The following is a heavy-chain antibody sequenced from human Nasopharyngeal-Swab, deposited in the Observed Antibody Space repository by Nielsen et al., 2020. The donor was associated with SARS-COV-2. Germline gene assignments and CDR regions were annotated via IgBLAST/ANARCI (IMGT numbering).Heavy chain of an antibody. D-gene: IGHD2-2*01. CDR1: GYTFTTYG. Sequence: ASVKVSCKASGYTFTTYGISWVRQAPGQGLEWMGWLSAYNGNRNYAQKFQGRVTMTRDTSTSTVSMELSSLRSEDTAVYYCAREDIGVVPVAMGYNWFDPWGQGTLVTVSS. V-gene: IGHV1-18*01. J-gene: IGHJ5*02. CDR3: AREDIGVVPVAMGYNWFDP. CDR2: LSAYNGNR.